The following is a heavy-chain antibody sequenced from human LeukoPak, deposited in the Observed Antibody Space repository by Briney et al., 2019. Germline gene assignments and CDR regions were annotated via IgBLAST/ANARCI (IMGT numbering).Heavy chain of an antibody. CDR2: IWYDGSNK. D-gene: IGHD5-12*01. CDR3: ARDTRYSGYFGPYY. CDR1: GFTFSSYG. Sequence: GRPLRLSCAASGFTFSSYGMHWVRHAPGKGLEWVAVIWYDGSNKYYADSVKGRFTISRDNSKNTLYLQMNSLRAEDTAVYYCARDTRYSGYFGPYYWGQGTLVTVSS. J-gene: IGHJ4*02. V-gene: IGHV3-33*01.